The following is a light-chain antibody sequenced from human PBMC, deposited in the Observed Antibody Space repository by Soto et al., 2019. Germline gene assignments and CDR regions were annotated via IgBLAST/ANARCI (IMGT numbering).Light chain of an antibody. J-gene: IGLJ3*02. V-gene: IGLV2-14*01. CDR3: NSYTTSSTLV. CDR2: EVS. CDR1: SSDVGAYNY. Sequence: QSALTQPASVSGSPGQSITISCTGTSSDVGAYNYVSWYQHYPGKAPKLMIYEVSHRPSGVTNRFSGSKSGHTASLTISGLQAEDEADYYCNSYTTSSTLVFGGGTKLTVL.